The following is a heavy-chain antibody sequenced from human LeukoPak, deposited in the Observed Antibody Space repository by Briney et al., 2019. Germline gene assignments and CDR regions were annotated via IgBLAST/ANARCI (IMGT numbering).Heavy chain of an antibody. V-gene: IGHV3-21*01. D-gene: IGHD1-26*01. CDR2: ISSTSTYI. Sequence: GGTLRLSCAASGFTFSSYSMNWVRQAPGKGLEWVSSISSTSTYIYYADPVKGRFTISRGNAKNSLYLQMICLRAGDTAVYCCVCLVGATQDVWGKGTTVIVSS. CDR3: VCLVGATQDV. CDR1: GFTFSSYS. J-gene: IGHJ6*04.